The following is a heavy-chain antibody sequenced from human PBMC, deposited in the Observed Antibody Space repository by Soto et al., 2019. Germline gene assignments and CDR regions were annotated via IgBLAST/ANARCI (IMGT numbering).Heavy chain of an antibody. D-gene: IGHD6-6*01. J-gene: IGHJ4*02. V-gene: IGHV1-69*02. CDR2: IIPILGIA. Sequence: QVQLVQSGAEVKKPGSSVKVSCKASGGTFSSYTISWGRQAPGQGLEWMGRIIPILGIANYAQKFQGRVTITADKSTSTAYMELSSLRSEDTAVYYCARDDIAARPTSTEYWGQGTLVTVSS. CDR1: GGTFSSYT. CDR3: ARDDIAARPTSTEY.